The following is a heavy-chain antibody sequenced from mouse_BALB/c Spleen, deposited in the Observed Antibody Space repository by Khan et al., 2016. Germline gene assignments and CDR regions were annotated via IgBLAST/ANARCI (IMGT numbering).Heavy chain of an antibody. D-gene: IGHD3-2*02. Sequence: VQLQESGAELMKPGASVKISCKATDYTFSSYWIEWVKQRPGHGLEWIGEILPGSDSTNYDEKFKGKATFTADTSSNTAYMQLSSRTSEDSAVYYCARSRLYFDYWGQGTTLTVSS. CDR3: ARSRLYFDY. CDR2: ILPGSDST. V-gene: IGHV1-9*01. CDR1: DYTFSSYW. J-gene: IGHJ2*01.